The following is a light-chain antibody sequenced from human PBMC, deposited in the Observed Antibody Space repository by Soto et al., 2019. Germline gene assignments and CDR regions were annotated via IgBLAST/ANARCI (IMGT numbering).Light chain of an antibody. CDR2: DAS. J-gene: IGKJ1*01. CDR1: QSISSR. Sequence: DIQMNQSPYILSASVGDRATITCRASQSISSRLAWYHQKPGKAPQLLIYDASSLESGVPSRFSGICSVTEFTLTITSLQPDAGATYSCQQYDSYAWTFGQGTKVEIK. V-gene: IGKV1-5*01. CDR3: QQYDSYAWT.